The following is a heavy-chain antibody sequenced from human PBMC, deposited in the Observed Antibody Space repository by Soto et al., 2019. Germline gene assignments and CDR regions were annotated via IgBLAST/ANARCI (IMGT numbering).Heavy chain of an antibody. Sequence: EVQLVESGGALFQPGESLRLSCPASGFTFSNNWMHWVRKVQGRGRLGVSRIDSDGSRITYADFVKGRFTISRDNAKNTVYLHMNSLTAEDTAVYYCVRTSLVVAVATREDFWGQGTLVTVSS. V-gene: IGHV3-74*01. CDR1: GFTFSNNW. CDR3: VRTSLVVAVATREDF. D-gene: IGHD2-15*01. J-gene: IGHJ4*02. CDR2: IDSDGSRI.